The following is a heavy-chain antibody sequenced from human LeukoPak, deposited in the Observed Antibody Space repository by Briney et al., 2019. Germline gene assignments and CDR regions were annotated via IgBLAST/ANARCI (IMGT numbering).Heavy chain of an antibody. V-gene: IGHV3-30*03. CDR1: GFTFSSYG. J-gene: IGHJ4*02. CDR2: ISYDGSNK. D-gene: IGHD5-18*01. Sequence: GGSLRLSCAASGFTFSSYGMHWVRQAPGKGLEWVAVISYDGSNKYYADSVKGRFTISRDNSKNTLYLQMNSLRAEDTAVYYCAREGYSYGRSYFDYWGQGTLVTVSS. CDR3: AREGYSYGRSYFDY.